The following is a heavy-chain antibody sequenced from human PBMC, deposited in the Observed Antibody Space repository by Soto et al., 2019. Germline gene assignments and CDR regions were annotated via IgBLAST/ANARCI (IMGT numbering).Heavy chain of an antibody. Sequence: PSQTLSLTCAISGDSVSSKSAAWNWIRQSPSRGLEWLGRTYYRSRWYNDYAVSVRSRITVNPDTSKNQFSLQLTSVTPEDTAVYYCAETTSHYWYYMDVWGKGTTVTVSS. CDR1: GDSVSSKSAA. CDR3: AETTSHYWYYMDV. D-gene: IGHD1-7*01. CDR2: TYYRSRWYN. J-gene: IGHJ6*03. V-gene: IGHV6-1*01.